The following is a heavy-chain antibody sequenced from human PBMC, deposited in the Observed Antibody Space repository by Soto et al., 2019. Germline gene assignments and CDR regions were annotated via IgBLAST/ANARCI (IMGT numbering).Heavy chain of an antibody. CDR1: GVTFKDYG. V-gene: IGHV3-30*03. CDR3: ARDGWGSNWYFDL. D-gene: IGHD3-16*01. J-gene: IGHJ2*01. Sequence: PWGSLRLSCGAPGVTFKDYGMHWVRQAPGKGRGWVSVISYDGKQTYYADSVKGRFTISKDKSKRTLFLQMNSLRVDDTAVYYCARDGWGSNWYFDLWGRGTLVTVSS. CDR2: ISYDGKQT.